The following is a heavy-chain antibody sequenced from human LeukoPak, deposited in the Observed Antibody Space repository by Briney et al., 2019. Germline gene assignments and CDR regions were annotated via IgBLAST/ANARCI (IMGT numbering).Heavy chain of an antibody. CDR1: GFTFDDYA. CDR2: ISWNSGTI. D-gene: IGHD3-10*01. V-gene: IGHV3-9*01. CDR3: AKDKVFGGELDY. Sequence: GGSLRLSCAASGFTFDDYAMHWVRQAPGKGLEWVSGISWNSGTIGYADSVKGRFTISRDNAKNSLYLQMNSLRAEDTALYYCAKDKVFGGELDYWGQGTLVTVSS. J-gene: IGHJ4*02.